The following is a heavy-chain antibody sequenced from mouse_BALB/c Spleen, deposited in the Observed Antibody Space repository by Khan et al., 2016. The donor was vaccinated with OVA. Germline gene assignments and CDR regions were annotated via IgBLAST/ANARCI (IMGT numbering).Heavy chain of an antibody. Sequence: QIQLVQSGPELKKPGETVKISCKASGYTFTNYVMNWVKQSPGKGLKWMGWINTYTGEPTFADDFKGRFAFSLEPSASTAFLQINRRKNEDTDTYFWVRVHGGYWGQGTTLTVSS. J-gene: IGHJ2*01. CDR2: INTYTGEP. CDR3: VRVHGGY. CDR1: GYTFTNYV. V-gene: IGHV9-3-1*01.